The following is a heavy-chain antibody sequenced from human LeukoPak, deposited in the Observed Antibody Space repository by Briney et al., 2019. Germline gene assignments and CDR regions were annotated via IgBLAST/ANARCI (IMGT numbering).Heavy chain of an antibody. CDR3: AKDHRPYSSGWYSSAD. D-gene: IGHD6-19*01. CDR1: GFTFSSYG. CDR2: ISGSGGST. J-gene: IGHJ4*02. V-gene: IGHV3-23*01. Sequence: GGTLRLSCAASGFTFSSYGMSWVRQAPGKGLEWVSAISGSGGSTYYADSVKGRFTISRDNSKNTLYLQMNSLRAEDTAVYYCAKDHRPYSSGWYSSADWGQGTLVTVSS.